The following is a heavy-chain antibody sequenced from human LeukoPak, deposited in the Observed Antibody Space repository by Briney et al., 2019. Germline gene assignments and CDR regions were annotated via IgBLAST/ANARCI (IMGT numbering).Heavy chain of an antibody. CDR1: GGSISSGGYY. CDR2: IYYSGST. CDR3: ARMIAAADQFFDY. Sequence: SQTLSLTCTVSGGSISSGGYYWSWIRQHPGKGLEWIGYIYYSGSTNYNPSLKSRVTISVDTSKNQFSLKLSSVTAADTAVYYCARMIAAADQFFDYWGQGTLVTVSS. V-gene: IGHV4-61*08. J-gene: IGHJ4*02. D-gene: IGHD6-13*01.